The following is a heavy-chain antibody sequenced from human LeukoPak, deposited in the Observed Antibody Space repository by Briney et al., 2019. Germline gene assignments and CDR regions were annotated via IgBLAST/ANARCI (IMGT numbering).Heavy chain of an antibody. J-gene: IGHJ4*02. D-gene: IGHD3-9*01. V-gene: IGHV4-4*07. CDR2: IYTSGST. CDR3: ARDVDDILTGYSYFDY. Sequence: SETLSLTCTISGGSISSYYWSWIRQPAGKGLEWIGRIYTSGSTNYNPSLKSRVTMSVDTSKNQFSLKLSSVTAADTAVYYCARDVDDILTGYSYFDYWGQGTLVTVSS. CDR1: GGSISSYY.